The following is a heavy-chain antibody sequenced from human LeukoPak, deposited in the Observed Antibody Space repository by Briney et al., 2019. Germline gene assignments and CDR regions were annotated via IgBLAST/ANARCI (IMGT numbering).Heavy chain of an antibody. V-gene: IGHV4-59*08. Sequence: PSETLSLTCTVSGGSISNYYWSWIRQPPGKGLEWIGYIYDSGSSNYKSPLKSRVTMSGDTSKNQFSLKLSSVTAADTAVYYCARHAESGYDRFDHWGQGTLVTVSS. CDR3: ARHAESGYDRFDH. D-gene: IGHD5-12*01. J-gene: IGHJ4*02. CDR2: IYDSGSS. CDR1: GGSISNYY.